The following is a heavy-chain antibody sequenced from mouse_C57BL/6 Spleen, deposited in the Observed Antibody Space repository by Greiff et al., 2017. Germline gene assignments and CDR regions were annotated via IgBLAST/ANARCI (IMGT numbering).Heavy chain of an antibody. D-gene: IGHD2-3*01. CDR2: ISSGSSTI. Sequence: EAQLVESGGGLVKPGGSLKLSCAASGFTFSDYGMHWVRQAPEKGLEWVAYISSGSSTIYYADTVKGRFTISRDNAKNTLFLQMTSLRSEDTAMYYCARGGYYDSFAYWGQGTLVTVSA. CDR3: ARGGYYDSFAY. J-gene: IGHJ3*01. CDR1: GFTFSDYG. V-gene: IGHV5-17*01.